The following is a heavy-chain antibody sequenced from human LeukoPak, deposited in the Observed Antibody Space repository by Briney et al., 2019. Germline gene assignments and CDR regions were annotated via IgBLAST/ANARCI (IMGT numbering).Heavy chain of an antibody. CDR1: GFTFSSYS. CDR3: ARAETTVARGWFDP. CDR2: ISSSSSYI. D-gene: IGHD4-23*01. V-gene: IGHV3-21*01. Sequence: GGSLRLSCAASGFTFSSYSMNWVRQAPGKGLEWVSSISSSSSYICYADSVKGRFTLSRDNAKNSLYLQMNSLRAEDTAVYYCARAETTVARGWFDPWGQGTLVTVSS. J-gene: IGHJ5*02.